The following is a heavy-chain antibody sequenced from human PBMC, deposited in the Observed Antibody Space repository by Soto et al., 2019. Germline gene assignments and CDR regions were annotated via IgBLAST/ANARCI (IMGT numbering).Heavy chain of an antibody. CDR2: TYYRSQWYY. CDR1: GDSVSASSGA. CDR3: ARDAAGYSGYYFYYGLDV. D-gene: IGHD5-12*01. J-gene: IGHJ6*02. V-gene: IGHV6-1*01. Sequence: SQTLSLTCVISGDSVSASSGAWNWIRQSPSRGLEWLGRTYYRSQWYYDYADSVRGRISITPDTSKNRFSLQLNSVTPEDTAVYFCARDAAGYSGYYFYYGLDVWGQGTTVTVSS.